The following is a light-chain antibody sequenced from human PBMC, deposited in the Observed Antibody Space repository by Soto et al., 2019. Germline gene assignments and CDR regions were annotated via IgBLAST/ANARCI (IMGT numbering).Light chain of an antibody. Sequence: NFMLTQPHSVSESPGKTVTISCTRSSGSIASNYVQWYQQRPGSAPTTVIYEDNQRPSGVPDRFSGSIDSSSNSASLTIFGLNTEDEADYYCQSYDSSKLVVFGGGTKLTVL. CDR2: EDN. CDR1: SGSIASNY. CDR3: QSYDSSKLVV. J-gene: IGLJ2*01. V-gene: IGLV6-57*03.